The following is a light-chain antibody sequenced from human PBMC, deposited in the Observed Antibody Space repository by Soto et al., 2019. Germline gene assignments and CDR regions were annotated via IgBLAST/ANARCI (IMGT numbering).Light chain of an antibody. CDR1: QTWSSR. CDR2: KAS. V-gene: IGKV1-5*03. J-gene: IGKJ1*01. CDR3: QQYNIYSWT. Sequence: EIRMTQSASSLSASVGDGVNIXCRASQTWSSRLVWYQQKPREAPNLLIYKASSLEGGGPPRFSGSGSGTEFTPPISSLQPDDFATYYGQQYNIYSWTFGQGTKVDIK.